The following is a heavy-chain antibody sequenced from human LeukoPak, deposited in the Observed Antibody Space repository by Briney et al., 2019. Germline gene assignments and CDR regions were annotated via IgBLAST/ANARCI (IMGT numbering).Heavy chain of an antibody. CDR1: GFTFSSYA. CDR2: ISGSGGST. Sequence: PGGSLRLSCAASGFTFSSYAMSWVRQAPGKGLEWVSAISGSGGSTYYADSVKGRFTISRDNSKNTLYLQMNSLRAEDTAVYYCAKTGYSSSWTYYSDYWGQGTLVTVSS. J-gene: IGHJ4*02. V-gene: IGHV3-23*01. D-gene: IGHD6-13*01. CDR3: AKTGYSSSWTYYSDY.